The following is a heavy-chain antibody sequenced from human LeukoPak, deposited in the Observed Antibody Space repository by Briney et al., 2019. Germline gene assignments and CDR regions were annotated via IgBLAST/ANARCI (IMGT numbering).Heavy chain of an antibody. CDR2: IASSGNYI. V-gene: IGHV3-21*01. J-gene: IGHJ4*02. CDR1: GFSFSYYS. Sequence: GGSLRLSCAASGFSFSYYSMNWVRQAPGKGLEWVSSIASSGNYIYYADSLKGRFTVYRDNAKNSVYLQMNSLRAEDTAVYYCAGGRVEWLSSFDNWGQGTLVTVSS. CDR3: AGGRVEWLSSFDN. D-gene: IGHD3-3*01.